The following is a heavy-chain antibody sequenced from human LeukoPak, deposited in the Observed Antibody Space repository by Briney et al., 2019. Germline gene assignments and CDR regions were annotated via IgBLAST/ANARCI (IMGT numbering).Heavy chain of an antibody. D-gene: IGHD2-15*01. CDR3: ARDPIGHCSGGSCYSGYYYYYGMDV. V-gene: IGHV1-69*13. J-gene: IGHJ6*02. Sequence: SVKVSCKASGGTFSSYAISWVRQAPGQGLEWMGGIIPIFGTANYAQKFQGRVTITADESASTAYMELSSLRSEDTAVYYCARDPIGHCSGGSCYSGYYYYYGMDVWGQGTTVTVSS. CDR2: IIPIFGTA. CDR1: GGTFSSYA.